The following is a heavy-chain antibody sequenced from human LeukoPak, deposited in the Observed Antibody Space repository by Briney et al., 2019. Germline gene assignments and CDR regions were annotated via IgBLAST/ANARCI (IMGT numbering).Heavy chain of an antibody. Sequence: GGSLRLSCAASGFTFDDYGMSWVRQAPGKGLEWVSGINWNGGSTGYADSVKGRFTISRDNAKSSLYLQMNSLRAEDTALYHCARDQNYGSGSYYWFDPWGQGTLVTVSS. J-gene: IGHJ5*02. D-gene: IGHD3-10*01. CDR2: INWNGGST. CDR3: ARDQNYGSGSYYWFDP. CDR1: GFTFDDYG. V-gene: IGHV3-20*01.